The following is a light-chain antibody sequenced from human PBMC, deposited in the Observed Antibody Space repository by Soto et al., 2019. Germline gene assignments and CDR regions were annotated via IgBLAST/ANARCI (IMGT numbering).Light chain of an antibody. Sequence: DIQMTQSPSSLCASVGDRVTITCQASQDISKYLNWYQQKPGKAPKLLIYDSFNLQTGVPSRFSGSGSGTDFTFTISSLQPEDVATYYCQHYDNLPLTFGGGSNVEIK. V-gene: IGKV1-33*01. CDR1: QDISKY. CDR3: QHYDNLPLT. CDR2: DSF. J-gene: IGKJ4*01.